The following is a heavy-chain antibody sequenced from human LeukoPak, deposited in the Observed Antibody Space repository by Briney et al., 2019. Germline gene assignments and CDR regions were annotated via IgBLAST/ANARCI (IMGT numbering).Heavy chain of an antibody. CDR3: VKDQSGNNYFDY. CDR2: IRFDGSIH. CDR1: GFTFTSYG. V-gene: IGHV3-30*02. Sequence: GGSLRLSCAASGFTFTSYGMHWVRQAPGKGLEWVAFIRFDGSIHSYADSVKGRLAISRDNSKNTLYLQMNSLRPDDTAVYYCVKDQSGNNYFDYWGQGTLVTVSS. J-gene: IGHJ4*02. D-gene: IGHD1-26*01.